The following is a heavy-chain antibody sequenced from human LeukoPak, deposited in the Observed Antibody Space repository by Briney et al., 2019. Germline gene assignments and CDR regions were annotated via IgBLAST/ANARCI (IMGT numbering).Heavy chain of an antibody. CDR1: GGSISNYY. CDR2: IYYSGST. CDR3: ASDGWNDGWFAP. J-gene: IGHJ5*02. V-gene: IGHV4-59*01. D-gene: IGHD1-1*01. Sequence: PSETLSLSCTGSGGSISNYYWSWIRQPPGKGLEWIGYIYYSGSTDYNPSLKSRVTISVDTSNNQFSLKLTSVTAADTAVYFCASDGWNDGWFAPWGQGTLVTVSS.